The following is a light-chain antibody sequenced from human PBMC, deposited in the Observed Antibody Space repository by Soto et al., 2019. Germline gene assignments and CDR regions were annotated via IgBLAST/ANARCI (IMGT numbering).Light chain of an antibody. Sequence: QSVLTQPASVSGSPGQSITISCTGVSSDVGAYNYVSWYQQHPGKAPKLMIYDVSNRPSGVSHRFSGSKSGSAASLTISGLQADDEADYYCRSYTGSGTLYVFGTGNKVTVL. CDR2: DVS. CDR3: RSYTGSGTLYV. V-gene: IGLV2-14*01. J-gene: IGLJ1*01. CDR1: SSDVGAYNY.